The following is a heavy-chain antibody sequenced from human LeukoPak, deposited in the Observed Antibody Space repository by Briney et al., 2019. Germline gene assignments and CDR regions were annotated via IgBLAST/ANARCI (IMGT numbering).Heavy chain of an antibody. V-gene: IGHV3-23*01. CDR2: ISSSGDNT. D-gene: IGHD5-18*01. CDR3: GRGRNTAASE. CDR1: GFTFSNNA. J-gene: IGHJ4*02. Sequence: GGSLRLSCAASGFTFSNNAMSWVRQAPGKGLEWVSSISSSGDNTHYADSVKGRFTISRDDAKNTMYLQMNSLRAEDTAVYYCGRGRNTAASEWGQGILVTVSS.